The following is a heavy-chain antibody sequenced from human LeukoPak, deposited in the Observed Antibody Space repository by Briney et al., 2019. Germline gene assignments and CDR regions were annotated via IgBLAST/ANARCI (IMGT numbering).Heavy chain of an antibody. CDR1: GYSISSGYY. V-gene: IGHV4-38-2*02. D-gene: IGHD3-10*01. Sequence: KPSETLSLTCTVSGYSISSGYYWGWIRQPPGKGLEWIGSIYHSGSTYYNPSLKSRVTISVDTSKNQFSLKLSSVTAADTAVYYCASALWFGSCYFDYWGQGTLVTVSS. CDR2: IYHSGST. CDR3: ASALWFGSCYFDY. J-gene: IGHJ4*02.